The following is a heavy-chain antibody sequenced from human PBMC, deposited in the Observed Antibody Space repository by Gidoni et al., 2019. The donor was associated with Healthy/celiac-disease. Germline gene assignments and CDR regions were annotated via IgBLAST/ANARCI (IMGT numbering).Heavy chain of an antibody. V-gene: IGHV3-15*01. Sequence: EVQLVESGGGLIKPGGSLRLSCAASGFTFTSAWNSWVRQAPGKGLEWVGRIKSKTAGGTTDYAAPVKGRFTISRDDSKNTVYLQMNSLKTEDTAVYYCTTAGLWTAKGNDYGMDVWGLGTTVTVSS. D-gene: IGHD1-1*01. J-gene: IGHJ6*02. CDR2: IKSKTAGGTT. CDR3: TTAGLWTAKGNDYGMDV. CDR1: GFTFTSAW.